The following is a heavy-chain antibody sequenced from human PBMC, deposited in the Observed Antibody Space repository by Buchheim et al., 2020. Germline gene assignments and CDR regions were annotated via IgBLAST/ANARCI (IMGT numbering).Heavy chain of an antibody. CDR3: ARGLSVVTARDYFDS. D-gene: IGHD2-21*02. V-gene: IGHV3-7*01. CDR1: GFTFSTYW. J-gene: IGHJ4*02. Sequence: EVQLVESGGDLVQPGKSLRLSCAASGFTFSTYWMSWVRQASGKGLEWVANIKKDESEKYYVDSVEGRFTISRDNAKNTLYLQMNSLTADDTGVYYCARGLSVVTARDYFDSWGQGT. CDR2: IKKDESEK.